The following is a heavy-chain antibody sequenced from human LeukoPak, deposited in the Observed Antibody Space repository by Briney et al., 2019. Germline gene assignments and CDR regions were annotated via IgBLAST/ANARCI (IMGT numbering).Heavy chain of an antibody. D-gene: IGHD1-20*01. Sequence: PSETLSLTCAVYGGSFSTYYWSWIRQPPGKGLEWIGEINHSGTTNYNPSLKSRVTISLDTSKNQFSLKLSSVTAADTAVYYCARHITDWYFDLWGRGTLVTVSS. CDR1: GGSFSTYY. CDR3: ARHITDWYFDL. V-gene: IGHV4-34*01. CDR2: INHSGTT. J-gene: IGHJ2*01.